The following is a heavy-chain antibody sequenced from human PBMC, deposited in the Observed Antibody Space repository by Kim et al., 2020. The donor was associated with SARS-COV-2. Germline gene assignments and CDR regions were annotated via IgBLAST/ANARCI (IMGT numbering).Heavy chain of an antibody. D-gene: IGHD2-2*01. CDR3: AREGGYCSSTSCSHTRLGGVIDNSYYFDY. Sequence: ASVKVSCKASGYTFTSYGISWVRQAPGQGLEWMGWISAYNGNTNYAQKLQGRVTMTTDTSTSTAYMELRSLRSDDTAVYYCAREGGYCSSTSCSHTRLGGVIDNSYYFDYWGQGTLVTVSS. CDR1: GYTFTSYG. V-gene: IGHV1-18*01. J-gene: IGHJ4*02. CDR2: ISAYNGNT.